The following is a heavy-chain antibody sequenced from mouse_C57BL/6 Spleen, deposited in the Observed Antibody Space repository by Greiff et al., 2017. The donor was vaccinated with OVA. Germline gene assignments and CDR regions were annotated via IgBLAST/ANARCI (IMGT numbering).Heavy chain of an antibody. CDR3: ASYGTRLYFDV. J-gene: IGHJ1*03. CDR1: GYAFSSSW. CDR2: IYPGDGDT. D-gene: IGHD1-1*01. V-gene: IGHV1-82*01. Sequence: QVQLQQSGPELVKPGASVKISCKASGYAFSSSWMNWVKQRPGKGLEWIGRIYPGDGDTNYNGKFKGKATLTADKSSSTAYMQLSSLTSEDSAVYFCASYGTRLYFDVWGTGTTVTVSS.